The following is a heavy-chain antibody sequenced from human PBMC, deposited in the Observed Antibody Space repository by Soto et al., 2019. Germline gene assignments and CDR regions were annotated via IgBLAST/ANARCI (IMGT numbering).Heavy chain of an antibody. CDR1: GFSLTTTGVA. Sequence: QITLKESGPSLVKPTQTLTLTCTFSGFSLTTTGVAVGWIRQPPGKALEWLGVIFWDEDKRYSPSLKSRLTITKGTSKHQVVLTMTNMDPADTATYYCAHDVDYAYSFDYWGQGTLVTVSS. D-gene: IGHD3-16*01. CDR3: AHDVDYAYSFDY. CDR2: IFWDEDK. V-gene: IGHV2-5*02. J-gene: IGHJ4*02.